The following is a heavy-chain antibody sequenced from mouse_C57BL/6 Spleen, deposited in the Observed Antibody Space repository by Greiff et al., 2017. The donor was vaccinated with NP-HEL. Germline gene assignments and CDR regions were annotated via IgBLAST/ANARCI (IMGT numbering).Heavy chain of an antibody. V-gene: IGHV1-26*01. CDR2: INPNNGGT. CDR1: GYTFTDYY. D-gene: IGHD2-1*01. J-gene: IGHJ1*03. CDR3: ARSLYYGNWYFDV. Sequence: VQLQQSGPELVKPGASVKISCKASGYTFTDYYMNWVKQSHGKSLEWIGDINPNNGGTSYNQKFKGKATLTVDKSSSTAYMELRSLTSEDSAVYYCARSLYYGNWYFDVWGTGTTVTVSS.